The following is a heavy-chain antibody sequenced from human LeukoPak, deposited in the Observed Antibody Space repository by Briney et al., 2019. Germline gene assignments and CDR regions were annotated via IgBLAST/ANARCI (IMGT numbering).Heavy chain of an antibody. CDR1: GFTFSSYG. Sequence: GGSLRLSCAASGFTFSSYGMHWVRQAPGKGLEWVAVISYDGSNKYYADSVKGRFTISRDNSKNTLYLQMNSLRAEDTAVYYCAKDRKDDYPHDYWGQGTLVTVSS. D-gene: IGHD5-24*01. V-gene: IGHV3-30*18. CDR2: ISYDGSNK. CDR3: AKDRKDDYPHDY. J-gene: IGHJ4*02.